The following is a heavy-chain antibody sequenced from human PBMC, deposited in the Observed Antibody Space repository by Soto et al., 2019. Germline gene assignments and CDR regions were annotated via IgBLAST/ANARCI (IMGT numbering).Heavy chain of an antibody. J-gene: IGHJ4*02. Sequence: GGSMRLSCAASGLTFSSYSMNWVRQAPGKGLEWVSYISSSSSTIYYADSVKGRFTISRDNAKNSLYLQMNSLRAEDTAVYYCARGPAELRYFDWLSPRYFDYWGQGTLGTVSS. D-gene: IGHD3-9*01. CDR3: ARGPAELRYFDWLSPRYFDY. V-gene: IGHV3-48*01. CDR1: GLTFSSYS. CDR2: ISSSSSTI.